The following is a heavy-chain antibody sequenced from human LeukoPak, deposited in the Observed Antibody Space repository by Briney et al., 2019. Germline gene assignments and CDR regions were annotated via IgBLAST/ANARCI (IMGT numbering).Heavy chain of an antibody. CDR3: ARGGYCSSTTCFVLAADFDY. CDR2: INPNSGGT. V-gene: IGHV1-2*02. CDR1: GYTFTGYY. Sequence: ASVKVSCKASGYTFTGYYMHWVRQAPGQGLEWMGWINPNSGGTDYAQNFQGRVTMTRDTSISTAYMELSRLRSDDTALYYCARGGYCSSTTCFVLAADFDYWGQGTLVTVSS. J-gene: IGHJ4*02. D-gene: IGHD2-2*01.